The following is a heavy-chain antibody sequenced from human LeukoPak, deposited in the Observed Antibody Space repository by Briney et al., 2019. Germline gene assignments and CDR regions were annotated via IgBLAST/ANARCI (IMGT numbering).Heavy chain of an antibody. Sequence: GGSLRLSCAASGFTFSSYSMNWVRQAPGKGLEWVSYISSSSSSTIYYADSVKGRFTISRDNAKNSLYLQMNSLRAEDTAVYYCARVFEVGGSSLDFQHWGQGTLVTVSS. CDR3: ARVFEVGGSSLDFQH. J-gene: IGHJ1*01. CDR1: GFTFSSYS. D-gene: IGHD1-26*01. CDR2: ISSSSSSTI. V-gene: IGHV3-48*01.